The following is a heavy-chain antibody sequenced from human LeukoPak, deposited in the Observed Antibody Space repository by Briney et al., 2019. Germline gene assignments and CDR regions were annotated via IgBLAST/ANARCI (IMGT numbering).Heavy chain of an antibody. V-gene: IGHV4-39*01. CDR2: LSNSGNT. CDR1: GGSLSSRSHY. Sequence: ASETLSLTCTVSGGSLSSRSHYWGWIRQPPGQGLEWIGSLSNSGNTYYNPSLKSRVTISVDTSKNEFSLKLSSVTAADTAVYYCVRWTAGTTEDSWGQGTLVTVSS. J-gene: IGHJ4*02. D-gene: IGHD1-1*01. CDR3: VRWTAGTTEDS.